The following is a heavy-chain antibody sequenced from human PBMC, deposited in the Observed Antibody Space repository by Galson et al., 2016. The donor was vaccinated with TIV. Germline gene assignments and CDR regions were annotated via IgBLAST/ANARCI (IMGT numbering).Heavy chain of an antibody. CDR2: TYYRSKWYN. V-gene: IGHV6-1*01. CDR1: GDSVSSNSA. Sequence: CAISGDSVSSNSAWNWIRQSPSRGLEWLGRTYYRSKWYNDYALSVKSRITINPDTSKNQFSLQLNSMTPEDTAVYYCARDRTLPGYYYNGMDVWGQGTLVTVS. CDR3: ARDRTLPGYYYNGMDV. D-gene: IGHD1/OR15-1a*01. J-gene: IGHJ6*02.